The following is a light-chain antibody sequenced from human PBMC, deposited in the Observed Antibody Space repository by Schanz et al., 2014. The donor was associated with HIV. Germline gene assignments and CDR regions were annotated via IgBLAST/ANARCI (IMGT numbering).Light chain of an antibody. CDR2: EVS. CDR3: CSYTATSTYV. V-gene: IGLV2-14*01. Sequence: QSVLTQPPSASGSPGQSVTISCTGTSSDVGGYNFVSWYQQHPGKAPKLMIYEVSNRPSGVSNRISGSKSGNTASLTVSGLQAEDEADYYCCSYTATSTYVFGGGTKLTVL. J-gene: IGLJ2*01. CDR1: SSDVGGYNF.